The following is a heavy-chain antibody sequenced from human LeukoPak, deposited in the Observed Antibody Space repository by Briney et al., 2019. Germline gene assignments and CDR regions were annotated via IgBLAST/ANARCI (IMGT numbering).Heavy chain of an antibody. V-gene: IGHV3-11*01. J-gene: IGHJ4*02. CDR2: ISSSGSTI. CDR1: GFTFSDYY. CDR3: AREYYYDSSGYVRY. Sequence: GGSLRLSCAASGFTFSDYYMSWIRQAPGKGQEWVSYISSSGSTIYYADSVKGRFTISRDNAKNSLYLQMNSLRAGDTAVYYCAREYYYDSSGYVRYWGQGTLVTVSS. D-gene: IGHD3-22*01.